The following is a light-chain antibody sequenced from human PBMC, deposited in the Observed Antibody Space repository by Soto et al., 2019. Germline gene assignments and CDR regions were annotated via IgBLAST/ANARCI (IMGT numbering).Light chain of an antibody. J-gene: IGLJ1*01. CDR1: SSDVGGYNY. V-gene: IGLV2-11*01. Sequence: SAVTQPRPVSWCPGQSVTISCTGTSSDVGGYNYVSWYQQHPGKAPKLMIYDVSKRPSGVPDRFSGSKSGNTASLTISGLQAEDEADYYCCSYAGSYKVFGTGTKVTVL. CDR2: DVS. CDR3: CSYAGSYKV.